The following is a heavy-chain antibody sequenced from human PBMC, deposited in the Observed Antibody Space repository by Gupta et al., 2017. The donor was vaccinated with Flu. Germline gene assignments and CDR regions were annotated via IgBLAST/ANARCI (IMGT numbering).Heavy chain of an antibody. V-gene: IGHV2-70*13. Sequence: SGTAVSWIRQPPGKALEWLALILWDGETSYSTSLKTRLTISRDTSKNQVFLTMTNVDPVDTATYFCARVPSYSGGWYHFDSWGQGTLVTVSS. D-gene: IGHD6-19*01. CDR2: ILWDGET. CDR1: SGTA. CDR3: ARVPSYSGGWYHFDS. J-gene: IGHJ4*02.